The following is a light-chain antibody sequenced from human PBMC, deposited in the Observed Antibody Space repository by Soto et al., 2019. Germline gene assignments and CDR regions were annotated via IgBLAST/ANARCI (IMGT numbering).Light chain of an antibody. J-gene: IGKJ1*01. CDR3: QQYNNWPQWT. CDR1: QSVSSN. Sequence: EIVLTQSPGTLSLSPGERATLSCRASQSVSSNLAWYQQKPGQAPRLLIYGASTRATGIPARFSGSGSGTEFTLTIRSLQSEDFAVYYCQQYNNWPQWTFGQGTKGDSK. V-gene: IGKV3-15*01. CDR2: GAS.